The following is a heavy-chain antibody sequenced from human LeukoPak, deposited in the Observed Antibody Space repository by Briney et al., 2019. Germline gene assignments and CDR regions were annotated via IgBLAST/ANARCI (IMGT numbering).Heavy chain of an antibody. CDR3: ARDRRNYYDSSGYYLPYYFDY. J-gene: IGHJ4*02. D-gene: IGHD3-22*01. CDR2: INPNSGGT. V-gene: IGHV1-2*04. Sequence: GASVKVSCKASGYTFTGNYMLWVRQAPGQGLEWMGWINPNSGGTNYAQKFQGWVTMTRDTSISTAYMELSRLRSDDTAVYYCARDRRNYYDSSGYYLPYYFDYWGQGTLVTVSS. CDR1: GYTFTGNY.